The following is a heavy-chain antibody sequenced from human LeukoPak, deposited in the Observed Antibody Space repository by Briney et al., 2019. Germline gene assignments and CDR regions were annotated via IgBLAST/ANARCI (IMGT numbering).Heavy chain of an antibody. V-gene: IGHV3-23*01. CDR1: GITFSTFA. J-gene: IGHJ4*02. Sequence: GESLILSCAASGITFSTFAMSWVRQAPGRGLECVSVISGGADRTYYAETVKGRFTISRDNSKNTLYLQMNSLRAEDTAVYYCAKDAGGTPPMHRRDYWGQGTLVTVSS. CDR3: AKDAGGTPPMHRRDY. CDR2: ISGGADRT. D-gene: IGHD1-1*01.